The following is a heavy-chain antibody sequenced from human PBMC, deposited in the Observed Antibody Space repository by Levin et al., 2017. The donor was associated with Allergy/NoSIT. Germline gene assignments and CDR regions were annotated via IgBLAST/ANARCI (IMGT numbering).Heavy chain of an antibody. CDR3: ARGALVVVAANGVTWNYYYMDV. CDR2: INPNSGGT. V-gene: IGHV1-2*06. J-gene: IGHJ6*03. D-gene: IGHD2-15*01. CDR1: GYTFTGYY. Sequence: GESLKISCKASGYTFTGYYMHWVRQAPGQGLEWMGRINPNSGGTNYAQKFQGRVTMTRDTYISTAYMELSRLRSDDTAVYYCARGALVVVAANGVTWNYYYMDVWGKGTTVTVSS.